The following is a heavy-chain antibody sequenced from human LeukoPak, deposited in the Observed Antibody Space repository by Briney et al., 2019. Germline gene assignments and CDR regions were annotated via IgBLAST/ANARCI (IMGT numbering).Heavy chain of an antibody. D-gene: IGHD3-22*01. V-gene: IGHV4-39*07. CDR1: SGSISTSNYY. CDR2: IFYSGST. CDR3: TRGSIAYYYMDV. J-gene: IGHJ6*03. Sequence: SETLSLTCTVSSGSISTSNYYWGWVRQPPGKALEWIGNIFYSGSTYYSPSLKSRVTISLDTSRNQFSLKLSSVTAADTAVYYCTRGSIAYYYMDVWGKGTTVTISS.